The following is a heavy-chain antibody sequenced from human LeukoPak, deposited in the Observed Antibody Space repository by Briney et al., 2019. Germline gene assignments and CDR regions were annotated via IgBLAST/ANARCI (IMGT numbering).Heavy chain of an antibody. D-gene: IGHD3-3*01. CDR1: GGSISSSSYY. CDR2: IYYSGST. V-gene: IGHV4-39*01. J-gene: IGHJ3*02. Sequence: ASETLSLTCTVSGGSISSSSYYWGWIRQPPGKGLEWIGSIYYSGSTYYNPSLKGRVTISVDTSKNQLSLKLSSVTAADTAVYYCARPRITIFGVVIDAFDIWGQGTMVTVSS. CDR3: ARPRITIFGVVIDAFDI.